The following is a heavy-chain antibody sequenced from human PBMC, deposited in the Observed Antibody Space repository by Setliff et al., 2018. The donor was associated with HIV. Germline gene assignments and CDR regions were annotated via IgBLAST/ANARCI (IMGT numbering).Heavy chain of an antibody. J-gene: IGHJ4*02. CDR1: GYTFSNYG. D-gene: IGHD6-13*01. V-gene: IGHV1-18*01. Sequence: ASVKVSCKASGYTFSNYGISWLRQAPGQGPEWMGWISGDNGDTNYAQKFQGRVTITTDESTSTAYMELSSLRSEDTAVYYCARADSSNWYHVDYWGQGTLVTVSS. CDR2: ISGDNGDT. CDR3: ARADSSNWYHVDY.